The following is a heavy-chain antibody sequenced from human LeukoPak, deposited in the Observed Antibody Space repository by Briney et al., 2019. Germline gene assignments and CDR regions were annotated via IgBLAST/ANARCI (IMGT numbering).Heavy chain of an antibody. J-gene: IGHJ5*02. V-gene: IGHV4-61*01. D-gene: IGHD3-10*01. CDR3: ARGFGDWGLSWFDP. Sequence: SETLSLTCTVPGGSVSSGSYYWSWIRQPPGKGLEWIGYIYYSGSAKYNPSLKSRVTISVDTSKNQFSLKLTSVTAADTAVYYCARGFGDWGLSWFDPWGQGTLVTVSS. CDR1: GGSVSSGSYY. CDR2: IYYSGSA.